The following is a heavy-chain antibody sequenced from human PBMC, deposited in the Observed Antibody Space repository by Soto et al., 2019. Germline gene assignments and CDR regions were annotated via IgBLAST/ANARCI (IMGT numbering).Heavy chain of an antibody. V-gene: IGHV4-59*01. CDR2: IYNSGST. CDR1: GGSISSYY. D-gene: IGHD1-26*01. CDR3: ARRAPVGANTGDRYYYYGMDV. Sequence: QVQLQESGPGLVKPSETLSLTCTVSGGSISSYYWSWIRQPPGKGLEWIGYIYNSGSTNYNPSLQSRVTISVDTSKNQLSLKLGSVTAADTAVYYCARRAPVGANTGDRYYYYGMDVWGQGTTVTVSS. J-gene: IGHJ6*02.